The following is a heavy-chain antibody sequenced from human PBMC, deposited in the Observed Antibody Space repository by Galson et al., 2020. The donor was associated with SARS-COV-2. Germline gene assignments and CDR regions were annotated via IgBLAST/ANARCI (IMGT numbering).Heavy chain of an antibody. V-gene: IGHV4-39*01. J-gene: IGHJ5*02. CDR3: ARQVSAAVYNWFDP. CDR2: IYYSGST. CDR1: GCSISSSSYY. D-gene: IGHD6-13*01. Sequence: SETLSLTCTVSGCSISSSSYYWGWIRQPPGKGLEWIGSIYYSGSTYYNPSLKSRVTISVDTSKNQFSLKLSSVTAADTAVYYCARQVSAAVYNWFDPWGQGTLVTVSS.